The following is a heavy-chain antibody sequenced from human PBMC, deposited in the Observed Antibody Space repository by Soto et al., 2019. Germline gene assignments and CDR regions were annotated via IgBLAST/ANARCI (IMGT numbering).Heavy chain of an antibody. CDR1: GFTFSSYW. V-gene: IGHV3-7*01. CDR3: NTYYDFWSGYPTIRQKIDY. Sequence: GGSLRLSCAASGFTFSSYWMSWVRQAPGKGLEWVANIKQDGSEKYYVDSVKGRFTISRDNAKNSLYLQMNSLRAEDTAVYYCNTYYDFWSGYPTIRQKIDYWGQGTLVTVSS. J-gene: IGHJ4*02. D-gene: IGHD3-3*01. CDR2: IKQDGSEK.